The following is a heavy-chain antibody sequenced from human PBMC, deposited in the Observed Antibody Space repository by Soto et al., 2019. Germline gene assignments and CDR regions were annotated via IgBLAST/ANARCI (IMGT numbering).Heavy chain of an antibody. J-gene: IGHJ4*02. Sequence: QVQLVESGGGVVQPGKSLRLSCTASGLTFSDSTIHWVRQAPGKGLEWVAALRYDGRNKYYADSVKGRSSISRDNTKNTLEVNALRAEDTAVYYCAREGAYSGSAFDYWGQGTLVTVSS. D-gene: IGHD6-6*01. CDR2: LRYDGRNK. V-gene: IGHV3-30*04. CDR3: AREGAYSGSAFDY. CDR1: GLTFSDST.